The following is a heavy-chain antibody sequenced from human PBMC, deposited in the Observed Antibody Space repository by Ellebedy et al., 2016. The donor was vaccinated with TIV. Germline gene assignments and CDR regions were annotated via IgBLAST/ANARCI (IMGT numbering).Heavy chain of an antibody. CDR3: ARVLRATSGMDV. CDR1: GYTFTGYY. V-gene: IGHV1-2*02. Sequence: ASVKVSCKASGYTFTGYYMHWVRQAPGQGLEWMGWINPNSGGTNYAQKFQGRVTMTRDTSVNTAYMELTRLQSDDTAVYYCARVLRATSGMDVWGQGTTVIVS. CDR2: INPNSGGT. J-gene: IGHJ6*02. D-gene: IGHD4/OR15-4a*01.